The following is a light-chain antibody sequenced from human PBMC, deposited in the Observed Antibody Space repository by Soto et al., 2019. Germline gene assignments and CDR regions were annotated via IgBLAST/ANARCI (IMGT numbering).Light chain of an antibody. Sequence: QSVLTQPPSVSGAPGQRVTISCTGSSSNIGAGYDVHWYQQLPGTPPKLLIYGNSNRPSGVPDRFSGYKSVTSASLPIAGLQAEDEADYYCQTSDSSLGGSVVFGGGTKLTVL. CDR2: GNS. J-gene: IGLJ2*01. CDR1: SSNIGAGYD. V-gene: IGLV1-40*01. CDR3: QTSDSSLGGSVV.